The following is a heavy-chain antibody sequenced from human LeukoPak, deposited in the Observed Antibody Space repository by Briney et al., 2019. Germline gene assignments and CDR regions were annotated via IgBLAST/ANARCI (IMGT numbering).Heavy chain of an antibody. D-gene: IGHD3-22*01. CDR1: GYTFTSYG. V-gene: IGHV1-18*01. CDR3: ARGGYYDSSGYLGDI. Sequence: GASVKVSCKASGYTFTSYGISWVRQAPGQGLEWMGWISAYNGNTNYAQKLQGRVTMTTDTSTSTAYMELRSLRSDGTAVYYCARGGYYDSSGYLGDIWGQGTMVTVSS. J-gene: IGHJ3*02. CDR2: ISAYNGNT.